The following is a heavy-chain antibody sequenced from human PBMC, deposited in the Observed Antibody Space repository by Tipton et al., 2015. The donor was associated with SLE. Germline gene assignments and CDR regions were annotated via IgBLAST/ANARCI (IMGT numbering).Heavy chain of an antibody. J-gene: IGHJ4*02. D-gene: IGHD2-8*02. V-gene: IGHV4-59*01. CDR1: GGSISSYF. Sequence: TLSLTCTVSGGSISSYFWSWIRHPPGKGLEWIGYIYYSGSTNYKPSLKSRVTISVDTSKNQFSLKLSSATAADTAVYYCARGRGVQYLWYFDYWGQGTLVTVSS. CDR2: IYYSGST. CDR3: ARGRGVQYLWYFDY.